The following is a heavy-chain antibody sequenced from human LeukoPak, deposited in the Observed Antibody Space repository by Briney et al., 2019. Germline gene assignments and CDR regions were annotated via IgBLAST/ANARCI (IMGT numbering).Heavy chain of an antibody. CDR2: ISGSGGST. CDR1: GFTFSSYA. CDR3: ARAFRTPVVAATRGAFDI. V-gene: IGHV3-23*01. D-gene: IGHD2-15*01. J-gene: IGHJ3*02. Sequence: PGGSLRLSCAASGFTFSSYAMSWVRQAPGKGLEWVSAISGSGGSTYYADSVKGRFTISRDNAKNSLYLQMNSLRAEDTAVYYCARAFRTPVVAATRGAFDIWGQGTMVTVSS.